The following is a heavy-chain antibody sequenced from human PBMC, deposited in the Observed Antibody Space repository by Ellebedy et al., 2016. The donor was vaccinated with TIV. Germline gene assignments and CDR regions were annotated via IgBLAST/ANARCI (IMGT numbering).Heavy chain of an antibody. CDR3: ARVVVVPAASVPQKYYYYYGMDV. D-gene: IGHD2-2*01. CDR2: IYYSGST. J-gene: IGHJ6*02. V-gene: IGHV4-59*01. Sequence: SETLSLXXTVSGGSISSYYWSWIRQPPGKGLEWIGYIYYSGSTNYNPSLKSRVTISVDTSKNQFSLKLSSVTAADTAVYYCARVVVVPAASVPQKYYYYYGMDVWGQGTTVTVSS. CDR1: GGSISSYY.